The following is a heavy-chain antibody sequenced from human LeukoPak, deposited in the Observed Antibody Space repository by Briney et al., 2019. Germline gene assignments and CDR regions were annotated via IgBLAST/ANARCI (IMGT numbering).Heavy chain of an antibody. Sequence: GGSLRLSCAASGFTFSSYAMSWVRQAPGKWLEWVSAISGSGGSTYYADSVKGRFTISRDNSKNTLYLQMNSLRAEDTAVYYCAKSASLGYCSGGSCYFDYWGQGTLVTVSS. CDR1: GFTFSSYA. D-gene: IGHD2-15*01. CDR2: ISGSGGST. J-gene: IGHJ4*02. CDR3: AKSASLGYCSGGSCYFDY. V-gene: IGHV3-23*01.